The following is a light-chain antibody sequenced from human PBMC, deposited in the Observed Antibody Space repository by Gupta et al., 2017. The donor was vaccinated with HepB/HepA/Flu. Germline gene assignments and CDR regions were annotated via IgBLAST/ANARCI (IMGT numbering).Light chain of an antibody. V-gene: IGLV10-54*04. CDR2: RNS. Sequence: QAGLTQPPSVSKGLRQTATFTCTGNSNNVGNQGAAWLQQHQGHPPNLLFYRNSNRPSGISERFSASRSGNTASLTIIGLQPEDEADYYCSAWDSSLSEVVFGGGTRLTVL. CDR1: SNNVGNQG. CDR3: SAWDSSLSEVV. J-gene: IGLJ3*02.